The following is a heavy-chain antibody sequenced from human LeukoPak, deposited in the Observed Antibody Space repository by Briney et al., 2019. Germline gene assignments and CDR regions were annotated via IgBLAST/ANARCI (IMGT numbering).Heavy chain of an antibody. CDR3: AREIAELDY. CDR1: GYTFTSYG. D-gene: IGHD6-13*01. Sequence: ASVKVSCKASGYTFTSYGISWVRQAPGQGLEWMGIINPSGGSTSYAQKFQGRVTMTRDTSTSTVYMELSSLRSEDTAVYYCAREIAELDYWGQGTLVTVSS. J-gene: IGHJ4*02. V-gene: IGHV1-46*01. CDR2: INPSGGST.